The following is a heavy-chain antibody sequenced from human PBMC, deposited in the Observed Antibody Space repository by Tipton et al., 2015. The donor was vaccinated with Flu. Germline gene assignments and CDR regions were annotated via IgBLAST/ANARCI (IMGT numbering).Heavy chain of an antibody. V-gene: IGHV4-61*02. CDR1: GGSITRGSYY. CDR2: IYTNANT. D-gene: IGHD4-11*01. CDR3: ARRDFSNYVSDPKNWFDP. Sequence: TLSLTCTVSGGSITRGSYYYNWIRQPAGKGLEWIGRIYTNANTNYKPSLKSRVTISVDTSKNQFSLELRSVTAADMAVYYRARRDFSNYVSDPKNWFDPWGQGTLVTVSS. J-gene: IGHJ5*02.